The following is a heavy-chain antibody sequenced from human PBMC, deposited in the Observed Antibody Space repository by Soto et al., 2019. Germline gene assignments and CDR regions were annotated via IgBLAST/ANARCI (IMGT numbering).Heavy chain of an antibody. V-gene: IGHV5-51*01. CDR2: IYPGDSDT. D-gene: IGHD1-1*01. J-gene: IGHJ3*02. Sequence: GGALKNSRKGFGYIFTTYWIGWVGQMPGEGLEWMGIIYPGDSDTRYSPSFQGQVTISADKSINTAYLQWSSLKASDTAMYYCARGGTRERNPRDAFDIWGQGTMVTVSS. CDR3: ARGGTRERNPRDAFDI. CDR1: GYIFTTYW.